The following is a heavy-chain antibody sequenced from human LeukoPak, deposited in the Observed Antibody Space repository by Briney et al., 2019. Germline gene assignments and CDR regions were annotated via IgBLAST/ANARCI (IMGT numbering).Heavy chain of an antibody. J-gene: IGHJ5*02. Sequence: PSQTLSLTCTVSGGSLSSGSSYWGWIRQPAGKGLEWIGRIYTSGSTNYNPSLKSRVTISVDTSNNQFSLKPSSVTAADTAVYYCARRITRVAAPSATRFDPWGQGTLVTVSS. CDR3: ARRITRVAAPSATRFDP. CDR1: GGSLSSGSSY. V-gene: IGHV4-61*02. D-gene: IGHD3-3*01. CDR2: IYTSGST.